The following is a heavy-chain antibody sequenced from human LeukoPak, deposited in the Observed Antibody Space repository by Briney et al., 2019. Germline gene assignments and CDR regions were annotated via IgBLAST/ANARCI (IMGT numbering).Heavy chain of an antibody. CDR2: ISNSGGTT. Sequence: GGSLRLSCAASGFSFSNYAMSWVRQAPGKGLEWVSGISNSGGTTYYADSVKGRFTVSRDNGKNTLSLQMNSLRAEDTAIYYCAKRLSATDDWGQGTLVTVSS. V-gene: IGHV3-23*01. CDR3: AKRLSATDD. J-gene: IGHJ4*02. D-gene: IGHD5-12*01. CDR1: GFSFSNYA.